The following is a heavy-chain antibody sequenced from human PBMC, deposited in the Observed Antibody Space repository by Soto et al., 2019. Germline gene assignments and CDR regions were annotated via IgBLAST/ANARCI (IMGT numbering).Heavy chain of an antibody. J-gene: IGHJ3*02. Sequence: QVQLVQSGAEVKKPGASVKVSCKASGYTFTSYGISWVRQAPGQGLEWMGWISAYNGNTNYAQKLQGRVTMTTDTSTSTAYMELRSLRSDDTAVDYCARDRYCGGDCYSRDAFDIWGQGTMVTVSS. V-gene: IGHV1-18*01. CDR2: ISAYNGNT. CDR1: GYTFTSYG. D-gene: IGHD2-21*02. CDR3: ARDRYCGGDCYSRDAFDI.